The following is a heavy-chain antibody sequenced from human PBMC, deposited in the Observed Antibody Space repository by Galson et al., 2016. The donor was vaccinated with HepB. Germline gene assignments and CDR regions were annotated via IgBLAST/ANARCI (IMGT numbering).Heavy chain of an antibody. J-gene: IGHJ5*02. V-gene: IGHV5-51*01. Sequence: QSGAEVKKPGESLKISCKVSGYSFTSFWISWVRQMPGKGLEWMGIIFPGDSATRYSPSFQGQVTISADKSISTAYLQWSSLKASDTAMYYCARKALGGIAVAGNKWFDPWGQGTLVTVSS. CDR3: ARKALGGIAVAGNKWFDP. CDR1: GYSFTSFW. CDR2: IFPGDSAT. D-gene: IGHD6-19*01.